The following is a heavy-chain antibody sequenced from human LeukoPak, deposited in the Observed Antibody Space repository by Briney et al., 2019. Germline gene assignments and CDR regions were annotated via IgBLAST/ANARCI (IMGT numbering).Heavy chain of an antibody. J-gene: IGHJ6*02. CDR3: AREAWVSGDSKYRYYGMDV. D-gene: IGHD4-17*01. CDR2: IDYSGGT. Sequence: TSETLSLTCTVSGASISSYYWSWIRQPPGKGLEWIGYIDYSGGTNYTPSLKSRVTISVDTSKNQFSLKLSSVTAADTALYYCAREAWVSGDSKYRYYGMDVWGQGTTVTVSS. CDR1: GASISSYY. V-gene: IGHV4-59*01.